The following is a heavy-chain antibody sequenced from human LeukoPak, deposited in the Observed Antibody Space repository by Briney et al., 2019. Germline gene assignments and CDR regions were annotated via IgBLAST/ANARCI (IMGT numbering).Heavy chain of an antibody. CDR3: ARGSYCSSTSCYTWRGYYFDY. J-gene: IGHJ4*02. CDR2: INHSGST. CDR1: GGSFSGYY. V-gene: IGHV4-34*01. Sequence: PSETLSLTCAVYGGSFSGYYWSWIRQPPGKGLEWIGEINHSGSTNYNPSLKSRVTISVDTSKNQFSLKLGSVTAADTAVYYCARGSYCSSTSCYTWRGYYFDYWGQGTLVTVSS. D-gene: IGHD2-2*02.